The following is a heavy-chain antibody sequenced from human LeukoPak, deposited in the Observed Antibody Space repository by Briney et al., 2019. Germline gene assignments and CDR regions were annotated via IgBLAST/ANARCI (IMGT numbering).Heavy chain of an antibody. CDR2: ISYDGSNK. J-gene: IGHJ4*02. Sequence: GGSLRLSCAASGFTFSSYGMHWVRQAPGKGLEWVAVISYDGSNKYYADSVKGRFTISRDSSKNTLYLQMNSLRAEDTAVYYCAKDSSAGAFDYWGQGTLVTVSS. V-gene: IGHV3-30*18. CDR1: GFTFSSYG. D-gene: IGHD2-8*02. CDR3: AKDSSAGAFDY.